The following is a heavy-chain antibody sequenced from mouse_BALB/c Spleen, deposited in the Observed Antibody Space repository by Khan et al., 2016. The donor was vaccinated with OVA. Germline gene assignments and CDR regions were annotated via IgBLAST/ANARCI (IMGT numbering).Heavy chain of an antibody. CDR2: IWADGNP. J-gene: IGHJ3*01. Sequence: QVQLKESGPGLVAPSQSLSITCTVSGSSSTSYGVSWARQTPGKGLEWLGVIWADGNPNYQSSLKSRLTITKDNSKNQVLLQLDSLQTDDTSTYYWAIIFYGYDWFAYWGQGTLVTVSA. CDR1: GSSSTSYG. V-gene: IGHV2-3*01. CDR3: AIIFYGYDWFAY. D-gene: IGHD2-2*01.